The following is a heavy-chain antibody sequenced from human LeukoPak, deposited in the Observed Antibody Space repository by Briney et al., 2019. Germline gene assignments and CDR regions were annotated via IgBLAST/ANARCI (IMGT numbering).Heavy chain of an antibody. CDR2: INHSGST. CDR3: ASLDYGDYPTVDP. D-gene: IGHD4-17*01. V-gene: IGHV4-34*01. Sequence: SETLSLTCAVYGGSFSGHYWSWIRQPPGKGLEWIGEINHSGSTNYNPSLKSRVTISVDTSKNQFSLKLSSVTAADTAVYYCASLDYGDYPTVDPWGQGTLVTVSS. J-gene: IGHJ5*02. CDR1: GGSFSGHY.